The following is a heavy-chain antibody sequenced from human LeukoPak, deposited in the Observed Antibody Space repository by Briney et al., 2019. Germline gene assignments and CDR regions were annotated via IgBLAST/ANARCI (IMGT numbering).Heavy chain of an antibody. Sequence: DGSLRLSCAASGFTFSAYWMHWVRQAPGKGLVWVSRIYNDGSSRSYADSVKGRFTISRDNAKNTLYLQMNSLRAEDTAVYYCARGGIGSFDLWGQGAMVTDSS. V-gene: IGHV3-74*01. CDR2: IYNDGSSR. J-gene: IGHJ3*01. CDR3: ARGGIGSFDL. D-gene: IGHD2-15*01. CDR1: GFTFSAYW.